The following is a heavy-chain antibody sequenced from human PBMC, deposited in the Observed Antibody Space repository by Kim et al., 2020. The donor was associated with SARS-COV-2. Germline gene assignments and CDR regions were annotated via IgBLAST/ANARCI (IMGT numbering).Heavy chain of an antibody. V-gene: IGHV1-69*13. Sequence: SVKVSCKASGVTFSSYAISWVRQAPGQGLEWMGGIIPIFGTANYAQKFQGRVTITADESTSTAYMELSSLRSEDTAVYYCARAHWVAARPSYYYYGMDVWGQGTTVTVSS. CDR2: IIPIFGTA. CDR3: ARAHWVAARPSYYYYGMDV. D-gene: IGHD6-6*01. CDR1: GVTFSSYA. J-gene: IGHJ6*02.